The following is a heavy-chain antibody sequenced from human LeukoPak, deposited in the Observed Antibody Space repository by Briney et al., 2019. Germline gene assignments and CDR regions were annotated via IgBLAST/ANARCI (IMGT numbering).Heavy chain of an antibody. CDR1: GYSISSGYY. D-gene: IGHD1-26*01. Sequence: SETLSLTCAVSGYSISSGYYWGWIRQPPGKGLEWSGSIYHSGSTYYSPSLKSRVTISVDTSKNQFSLKLSSVTAADTAVYYCARGQWELTTPFDYWGQGTLVTVSS. J-gene: IGHJ4*02. CDR3: ARGQWELTTPFDY. CDR2: IYHSGST. V-gene: IGHV4-38-2*01.